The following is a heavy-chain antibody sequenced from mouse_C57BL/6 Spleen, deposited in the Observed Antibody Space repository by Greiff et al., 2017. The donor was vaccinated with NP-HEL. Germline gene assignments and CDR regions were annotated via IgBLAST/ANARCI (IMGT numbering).Heavy chain of an antibody. J-gene: IGHJ2*01. CDR1: GYTFTSYW. CDR2: IDPSDSYT. D-gene: IGHD1-1*01. Sequence: QVQLQQPGAELVRPGTSVKLSCKASGYTFTSYWMHWVKQRPGQGLEWIGVIDPSDSYTTYTQKFKGKATLTVDTSSSTAYMQLSSLTSEDSAVYYCARITTVELYFDYWGQGTTLTVSS. V-gene: IGHV1-59*01. CDR3: ARITTVELYFDY.